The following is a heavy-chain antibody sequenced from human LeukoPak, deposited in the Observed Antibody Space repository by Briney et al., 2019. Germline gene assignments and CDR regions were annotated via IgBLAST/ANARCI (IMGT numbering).Heavy chain of an antibody. V-gene: IGHV4-59*12. CDR1: GGSISSYY. J-gene: IGHJ4*02. Sequence: PSETLSLTCTVSGGSISSYYWSWIRQPPGKGLEWIGYISYSGSTNFNPSLKSRVTISVDTSKNQFSLKLSSVTAADTAVYYCARGYSLGYYYDSSGYYGDYFDYWGQGTLVTVSS. CDR2: ISYSGST. D-gene: IGHD3-22*01. CDR3: ARGYSLGYYYDSSGYYGDYFDY.